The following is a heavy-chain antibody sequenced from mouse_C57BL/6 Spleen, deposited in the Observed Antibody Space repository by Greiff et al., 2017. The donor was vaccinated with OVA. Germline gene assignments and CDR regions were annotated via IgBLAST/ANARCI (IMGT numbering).Heavy chain of an antibody. D-gene: IGHD1-1*01. V-gene: IGHV1-15*01. CDR1: GYTFTDYE. J-gene: IGHJ3*01. Sequence: QVQLKESGAELVRPGASVTLSCKASGYTFTDYEMHWVKQTPVHGLEWIGAIDPETGGTAYNQKFKGKAILTADKSSSTAYMELRSLTSEDSAVYYCSHYYGSSYAYWGQGTLVTVSA. CDR3: SHYYGSSYAY. CDR2: IDPETGGT.